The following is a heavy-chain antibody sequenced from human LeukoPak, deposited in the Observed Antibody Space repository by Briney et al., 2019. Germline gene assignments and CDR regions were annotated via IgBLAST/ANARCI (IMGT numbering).Heavy chain of an antibody. CDR3: ARAPTMHYYDSSGPHYFDY. CDR1: GGTFSSYA. CDR2: IIPIFGTA. J-gene: IGHJ4*02. Sequence: ASVKVSCKASGGTFSSYAISWVRQAPGQGLEWMGGIIPIFGTANYAQKFQGRVTITADESTSTAYMELRSLRSDDTAVYYCARAPTMHYYDSSGPHYFDYWGQGTLVTVSS. V-gene: IGHV1-69*13. D-gene: IGHD3-22*01.